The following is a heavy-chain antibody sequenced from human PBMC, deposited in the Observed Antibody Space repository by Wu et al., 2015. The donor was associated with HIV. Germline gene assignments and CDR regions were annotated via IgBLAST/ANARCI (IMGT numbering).Heavy chain of an antibody. CDR2: IIPIFGTA. CDR1: GGTFSSYA. V-gene: IGHV1-69*01. CDR3: ARVYYYDSSGYYYYGMDV. Sequence: QVQLVQSGAEVKKPGSSVKVSCKASGGTFSSYAISWVRQAPGQGLEWMGGIIPIFGTANYAQKFQGRVTITTDESMSTAYMELSSLRSEDTAVYYCARVYYYDSSGYYYYGMDVWGQGTTVTVSS. J-gene: IGHJ6*02. D-gene: IGHD3-22*01.